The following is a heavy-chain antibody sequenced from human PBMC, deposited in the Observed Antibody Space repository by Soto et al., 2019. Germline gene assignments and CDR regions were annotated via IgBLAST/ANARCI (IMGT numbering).Heavy chain of an antibody. V-gene: IGHV1-69*06. D-gene: IGHD2-15*01. CDR2: IIPIFGTA. CDR1: GGTFSSYA. Sequence: SVKVSCKASGGTFSSYAISWVRQAPGQGLEWMGGIIPIFGTANYAQKFQGRVTITADKSTSTAYMELSSLRSEDTAVYYCAREVLPPLGNWFDPWRQGTLVTVSS. CDR3: AREVLPPLGNWFDP. J-gene: IGHJ5*02.